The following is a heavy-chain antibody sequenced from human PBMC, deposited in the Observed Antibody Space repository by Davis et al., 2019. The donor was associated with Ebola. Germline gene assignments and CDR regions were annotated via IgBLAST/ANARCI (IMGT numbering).Heavy chain of an antibody. CDR1: GFSFSSYT. Sequence: GESLKISCAASGFSFSSYTIDWIRQAPGKGLEWVSSISSSGSYIYYADSVKGRFTISRDNANDSLYLQMNSLRAEDTAVYYCARRAGFYFDYWGQGTLVTVSS. D-gene: IGHD1-14*01. V-gene: IGHV3-21*01. CDR3: ARRAGFYFDY. J-gene: IGHJ4*02. CDR2: ISSSGSYI.